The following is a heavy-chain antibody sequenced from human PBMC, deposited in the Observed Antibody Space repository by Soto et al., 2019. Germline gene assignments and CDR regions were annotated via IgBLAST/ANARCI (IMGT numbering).Heavy chain of an antibody. CDR2: INPNSGNT. D-gene: IGHD1-26*01. J-gene: IGHJ5*02. CDR1: GYTFTSYN. CDR3: ARDPVGGNWFDP. V-gene: IGHV1-18*01. Sequence: ASVKVSCKASGYTFTSYNINWVRQATGQGLEWMGWINPNSGNTNYAQKLQGRVTMTTDTSTSTAYMELRSLRSDDTAVYYCARDPVGGNWFDPWGQGTLVTVSS.